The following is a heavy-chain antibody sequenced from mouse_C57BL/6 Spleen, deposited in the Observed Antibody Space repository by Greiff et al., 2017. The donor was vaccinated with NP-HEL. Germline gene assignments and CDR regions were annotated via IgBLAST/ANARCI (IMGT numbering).Heavy chain of an antibody. J-gene: IGHJ4*01. D-gene: IGHD2-12*01. CDR1: GFTFSSYA. Sequence: EVKLVESGGGLVKPGGSLKLSCAASGFTFSSYAMSWVRQTPEKRLEWVATISDGGSYTYYPDNVKGRFTISRDNAKNNLYLQMSHLKSEDTAMYYCAIYDWAMDYWGQGTSVTVSS. V-gene: IGHV5-4*03. CDR3: AIYDWAMDY. CDR2: ISDGGSYT.